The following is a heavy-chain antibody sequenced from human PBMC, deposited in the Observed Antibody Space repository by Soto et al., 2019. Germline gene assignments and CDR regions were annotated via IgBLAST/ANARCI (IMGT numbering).Heavy chain of an antibody. CDR1: GFTFSSYA. CDR3: ANGGVRGVIPNQFDY. CDR2: ISGSGGNT. Sequence: GGSLRLSCAASGFTFSSYAMSWVRQAPGKGLDWVSLISGSGGNTYYADSVKGRFTISRDNSKNTLYLQMNSLRAEDTAVYYCANGGVRGVIPNQFDYWGQGTLVTVSS. J-gene: IGHJ4*02. V-gene: IGHV3-23*01. D-gene: IGHD3-10*01.